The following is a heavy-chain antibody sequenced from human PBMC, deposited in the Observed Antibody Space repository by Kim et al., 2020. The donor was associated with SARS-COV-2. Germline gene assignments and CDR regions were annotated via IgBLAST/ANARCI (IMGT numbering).Heavy chain of an antibody. Sequence: SVKGRFTISIDNSKNTLYLQMNSLRAEDTAVYYCGRDRGYCSGGSCYGLDYWGQGTLVTLAS. D-gene: IGHD2-15*01. J-gene: IGHJ4*02. CDR3: GRDRGYCSGGSCYGLDY. V-gene: IGHV3-30*07.